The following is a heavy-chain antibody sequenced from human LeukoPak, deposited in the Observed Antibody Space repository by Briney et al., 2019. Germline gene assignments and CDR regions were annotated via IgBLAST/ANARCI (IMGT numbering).Heavy chain of an antibody. CDR2: ISGSGAST. D-gene: IGHD6-19*01. J-gene: IGHJ4*02. Sequence: GRSLRLSCAASGFTFSSYAMSWVRQAPGKGLEWVSAISGSGASTYYADSVKGRFTISRDNSKNTLYLQMNSLRAEDTAVYYCARYPQTGYSSGWLTDYWGQGTLVTVSS. CDR3: ARYPQTGYSSGWLTDY. CDR1: GFTFSSYA. V-gene: IGHV3-23*01.